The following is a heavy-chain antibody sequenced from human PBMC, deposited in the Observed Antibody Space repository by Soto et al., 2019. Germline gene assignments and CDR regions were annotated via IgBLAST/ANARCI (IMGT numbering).Heavy chain of an antibody. CDR2: ISGYNGDT. J-gene: IGHJ6*02. CDR3: AKNGQPPYYYYGMDV. Sequence: HGQLVQSGGEVKKPGASVKVSCKASGYTFTRYGISWVRQAPGQGLEWMGWISGYNGDTKYAQKFQGRVTMTVDTSTTTAYMELSSLTSDDRAVYYCAKNGQPPYYYYGMDVWGQGTTVTVSS. CDR1: GYTFTRYG. V-gene: IGHV1-18*01. D-gene: IGHD2-8*01.